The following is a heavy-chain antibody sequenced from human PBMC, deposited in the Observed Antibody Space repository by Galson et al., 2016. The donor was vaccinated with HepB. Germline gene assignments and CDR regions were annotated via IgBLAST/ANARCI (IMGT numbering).Heavy chain of an antibody. Sequence: PALVKPTQTLTLTCTFSGFSLNSYSVGVGWMRQPPGKAPEWLALIYWDDDKGYSPSLESRLSITKDPSKNQVVLTLTNMDPVDTATYYCAHSSRIAMVRGATGYYIMVVWDQGTAVTVSS. CDR1: GFSLNSYSVG. CDR3: AHSSRIAMVRGATGYYIMVV. J-gene: IGHJ6*02. CDR2: IYWDDDK. D-gene: IGHD3-10*01. V-gene: IGHV2-5*02.